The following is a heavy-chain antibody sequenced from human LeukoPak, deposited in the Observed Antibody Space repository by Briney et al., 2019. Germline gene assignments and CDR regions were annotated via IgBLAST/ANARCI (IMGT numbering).Heavy chain of an antibody. J-gene: IGHJ3*02. CDR3: ARGGRRTKDRDAFDI. D-gene: IGHD6-25*01. CDR2: ISAYNGNT. Sequence: ASVKVSCTASGYTFTSYGISWGRQAPGQGLEWMGWISAYNGNTNYAQKLQGRVTMTTDTSTSTAYMELRSLRSDDTAVYYCARGGRRTKDRDAFDIWGQGTMVTVSS. CDR1: GYTFTSYG. V-gene: IGHV1-18*04.